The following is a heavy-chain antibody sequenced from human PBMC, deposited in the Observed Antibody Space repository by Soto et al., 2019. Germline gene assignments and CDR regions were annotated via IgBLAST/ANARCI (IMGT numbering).Heavy chain of an antibody. J-gene: IGHJ6*02. V-gene: IGHV3-21*01. CDR3: ARTPPLLLWFGELSPDLDV. Sequence: PGGSLRLSCAASGFTFSSYSMNWVRQAPGKGLEWVSSISSSSSYIYYADSVKGRFTISRDNAKNSLYLQMNSLRAEDTAVYYCARTPPLLLWFGELSPDLDVWGQGTTVTVSS. CDR2: ISSSSSYI. D-gene: IGHD3-10*01. CDR1: GFTFSSYS.